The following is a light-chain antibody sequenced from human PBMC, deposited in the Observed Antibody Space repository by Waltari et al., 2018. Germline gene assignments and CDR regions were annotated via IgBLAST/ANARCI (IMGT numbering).Light chain of an antibody. V-gene: IGLV1-40*01. CDR2: GNS. Sequence: QSVLTQPPSASGAPGQRVTISCTGPSSNIGAGYDVPWYPQLPGTAPKLLIYGNSHRPSGVPDRFSGSKSGTSASLAITGLQAEDESDYYCQSYDSSLSAAVFGGGTKLTVL. CDR3: QSYDSSLSAAV. J-gene: IGLJ3*02. CDR1: SSNIGAGYD.